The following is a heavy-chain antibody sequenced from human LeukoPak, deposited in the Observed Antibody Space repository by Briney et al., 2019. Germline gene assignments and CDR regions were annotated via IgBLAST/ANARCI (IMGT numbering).Heavy chain of an antibody. D-gene: IGHD3-16*01. V-gene: IGHV3-7*01. CDR1: GLTVSNHW. CDR3: VRTGENYYLEH. Sequence: GGSLRLSCVASGLTVSNHWMSWVRQAPGKGLEWVANIREERGQEYYVDSVKGRFTISKNSAKNSLYLQMGSLRVEDTAVYYCVRTGENYYLEHWGQGTLVTVSS. J-gene: IGHJ4*02. CDR2: IREERGQE.